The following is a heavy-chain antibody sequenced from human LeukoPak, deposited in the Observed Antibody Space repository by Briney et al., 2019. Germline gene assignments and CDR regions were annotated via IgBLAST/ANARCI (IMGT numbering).Heavy chain of an antibody. CDR2: INHRGST. CDR3: ASSVGSTDY. J-gene: IGHJ4*02. V-gene: IGHV4-34*01. CDR1: GESLSKYY. D-gene: IGHD1-26*01. Sequence: SETLSLSCAVYGESLSKYYWTWIRQSPGKGLEWIGEINHRGSTNLNPSLKSRVTLSVDTSKHQFSLKLTSMTAADAAVYYCASSVGSTDYWGQGTLVTVSS.